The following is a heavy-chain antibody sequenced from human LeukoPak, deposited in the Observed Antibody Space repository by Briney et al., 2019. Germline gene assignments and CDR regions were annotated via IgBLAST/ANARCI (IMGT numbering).Heavy chain of an antibody. V-gene: IGHV3-30*04. J-gene: IGHJ4*02. Sequence: GGSLRLSCAASGFTFSSYAMHWVRQAPGKGLEWVAVISYDGSNKYYADSVKGRFTISRDNFKNTLYLQMNSLRAEDTAVYYCAREVWFGDRYFDYWGQGTLVTVSS. CDR2: ISYDGSNK. CDR3: AREVWFGDRYFDY. D-gene: IGHD3-10*01. CDR1: GFTFSSYA.